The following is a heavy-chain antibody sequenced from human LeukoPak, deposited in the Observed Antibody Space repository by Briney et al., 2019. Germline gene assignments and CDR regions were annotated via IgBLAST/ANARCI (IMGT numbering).Heavy chain of an antibody. CDR1: GYTFTSYG. CDR3: ARGVVPAARGWLAFDI. V-gene: IGHV1-8*03. J-gene: IGHJ3*02. CDR2: MNPNSGNT. D-gene: IGHD2-2*01. Sequence: ASVKVSCKASGYTFTSYGISWVRQATGQGLEWMGWMNPNSGNTGYAQKFQGRVTITRNTSISTAYMELSSLRSEDTAVYYCARGVVPAARGWLAFDIWGQGTMATVSS.